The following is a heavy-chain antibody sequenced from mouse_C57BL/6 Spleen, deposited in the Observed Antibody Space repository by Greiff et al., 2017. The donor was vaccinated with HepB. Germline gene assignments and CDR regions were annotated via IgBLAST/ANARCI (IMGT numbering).Heavy chain of an antibody. CDR1: GYAFSSSW. J-gene: IGHJ4*01. CDR2: IYPGDGDT. V-gene: IGHV1-82*01. CDR3: ARRDYGSSYAMDY. Sequence: VQLQQSGPELVKPGASVKISCKASGYAFSSSWMNWVKQRPGKGLEWIGRIYPGDGDTNYNGKFKGKATLTADKSSSTAYMQLSSLTSEDSAVYFCARRDYGSSYAMDYWGQGTSVTVSS. D-gene: IGHD1-1*01.